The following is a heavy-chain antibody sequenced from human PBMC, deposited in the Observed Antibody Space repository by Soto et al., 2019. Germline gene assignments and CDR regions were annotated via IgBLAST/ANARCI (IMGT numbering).Heavy chain of an antibody. J-gene: IGHJ4*02. CDR1: GGPLSSYY. D-gene: IGHD3-22*01. CDR3: ARMNYYDTSGYPFDY. Sequence: SETLSLTCTVSGGPLSSYYWSWIRQPPGKGLEWIGYIYFRGTTNYNPSLKSRVTMSADTSKNQFSLKLNSVTAADTAVYYCARMNYYDTSGYPFDYWGQGMMVTSPQ. V-gene: IGHV4-59*01. CDR2: IYFRGTT.